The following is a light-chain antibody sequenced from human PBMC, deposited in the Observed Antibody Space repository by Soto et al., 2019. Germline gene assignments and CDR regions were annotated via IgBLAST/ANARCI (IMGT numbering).Light chain of an antibody. Sequence: QSALTQPASVSGSPGQSITISCTGTRSDVGNYNLVSWYQQRPGKAPKLMIYEGSKRPSGVPDRFSGSKSGASASLAISGLQSEDEADYYCAAWDDSLDGGVFGGGTKLTVL. CDR2: EGS. CDR3: AAWDDSLDGGV. J-gene: IGLJ3*02. V-gene: IGLV2-14*02. CDR1: RSDVGNYNL.